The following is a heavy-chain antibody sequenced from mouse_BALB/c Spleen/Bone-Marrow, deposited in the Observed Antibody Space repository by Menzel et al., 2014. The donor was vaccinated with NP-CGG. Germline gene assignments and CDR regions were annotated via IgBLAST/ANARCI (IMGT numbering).Heavy chain of an antibody. J-gene: IGHJ2*01. D-gene: IGHD2-1*01. CDR2: INSNGGST. CDR3: ARGNYGNYVDYFDY. Sequence: EVMLVESGGGLVQPGGSLKLSCAASGFTFSSYGMSWVCQTPDKWLELVASINSNGGSTYYPDSVKGRFTISRDNAKKTLTLQMSSLKTKDTAVYYCARGNYGNYVDYFDYWGQDTTLTVSS. CDR1: GFTFSSYG. V-gene: IGHV5-6-3*01.